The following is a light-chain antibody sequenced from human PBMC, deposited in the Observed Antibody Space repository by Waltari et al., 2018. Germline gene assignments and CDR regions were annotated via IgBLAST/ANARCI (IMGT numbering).Light chain of an antibody. V-gene: IGKV3-20*01. Sequence: EIMLTQSPDTLSLSPGERATLSCRASQSISRYLAWYQHKPGQAPRLLIYDASSRATGIPDRFSDSGSGTDFSLTISRLEPEDFAVYYCQKYGSIPATFGQGTKVEIK. CDR2: DAS. CDR1: QSISRY. CDR3: QKYGSIPAT. J-gene: IGKJ1*01.